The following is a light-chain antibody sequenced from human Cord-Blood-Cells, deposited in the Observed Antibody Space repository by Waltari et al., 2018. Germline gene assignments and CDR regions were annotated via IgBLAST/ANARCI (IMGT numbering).Light chain of an antibody. CDR2: EGS. CDR1: SRDVGSYNL. Sequence: QSALTQPASVSGSPGQSITISCTGTSRDVGSYNLVSWYQQHPGKAPKHMIYEGSKRPSGVSNRFSGSNSGNTASLTISGLQAEDEADYYCCSYAGSSTYVFGTGTKVTVL. V-gene: IGLV2-23*01. CDR3: CSYAGSSTYV. J-gene: IGLJ1*01.